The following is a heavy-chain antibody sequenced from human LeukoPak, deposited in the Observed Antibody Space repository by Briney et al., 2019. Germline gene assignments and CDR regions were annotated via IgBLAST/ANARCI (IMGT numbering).Heavy chain of an antibody. Sequence: SQTLSLTCTVSGGSISGGSYYWSWIRQPAGKGLEWIGRIYTSGSTNYNPSLKSRVTISVDTSKNQFSLKLSSVTAADTAVYYCARDRVNYYDSSGYYRYYYYMDVWGKGTTVTISS. J-gene: IGHJ6*03. CDR1: GGSISGGSYY. CDR3: ARDRVNYYDSSGYYRYYYYMDV. V-gene: IGHV4-61*02. CDR2: IYTSGST. D-gene: IGHD3-22*01.